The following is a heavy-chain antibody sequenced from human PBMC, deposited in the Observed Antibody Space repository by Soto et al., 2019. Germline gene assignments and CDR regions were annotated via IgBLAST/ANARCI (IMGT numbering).Heavy chain of an antibody. CDR1: GGSISSGDYY. J-gene: IGHJ4*02. CDR2: IHYSGST. CDR3: ARVGTAAAGSYVFDY. V-gene: IGHV4-30-4*01. Sequence: QVQLQESGPGLVKPSQTLSLTCTVSGGSISSGDYYWNWIRQPPGKGLEWIGYIHYSGSTYYNPSLKSRLTISVDTSKSQFSLKVNSVTAADTAVYYCARVGTAAAGSYVFDYWGQGTLVTVCS. D-gene: IGHD6-13*01.